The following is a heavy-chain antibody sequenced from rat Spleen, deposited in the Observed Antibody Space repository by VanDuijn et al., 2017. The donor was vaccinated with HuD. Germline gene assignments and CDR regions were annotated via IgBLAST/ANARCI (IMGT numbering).Heavy chain of an antibody. CDR1: GFTFSDYY. Sequence: EVQLVESGGGLVQPGRSLKLSCAASGFTFSDYYMAWVRQAPKKGLEWVASISYEGSSTYYGDSGKGRFTISRNNAENSVYLQMNSLRFEETATYYCAREDFGTTFAFWGQGTLVTVSS. V-gene: IGHV5-22*01. CDR2: ISYEGSST. D-gene: IGHD1-10*01. J-gene: IGHJ3*01. CDR3: AREDFGTTFAF.